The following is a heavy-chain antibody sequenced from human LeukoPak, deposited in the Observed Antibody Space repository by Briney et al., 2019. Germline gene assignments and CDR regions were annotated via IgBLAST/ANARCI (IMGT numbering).Heavy chain of an antibody. CDR1: GGSISSYY. Sequence: PSETLSLTCTVSGGSISSYYWSWIRQPPGKGLEWIGYIYYSGSTNYNPSLKSRVTISVDTSKNQFSLKLSSVTAADTAVYYCARFQCSSCPSDYWGQGTLVTVSS. CDR3: ARFQCSSCPSDY. D-gene: IGHD6-13*01. CDR2: IYYSGST. J-gene: IGHJ4*02. V-gene: IGHV4-59*01.